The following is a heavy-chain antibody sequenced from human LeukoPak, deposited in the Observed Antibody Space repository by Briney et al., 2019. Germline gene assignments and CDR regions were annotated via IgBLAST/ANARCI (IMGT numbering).Heavy chain of an antibody. CDR3: ARRVRSADYRLDY. CDR1: GGSFTIYS. D-gene: IGHD3-16*01. V-gene: IGHV4-34*01. CDR2: ISASGNT. Sequence: SETLSLTCAVYGGSFTIYSWTRIRQPPGKGLEWVGEISASGNTQYNPSLKSRITISLDASKSQFYLKLNSVTAADTAVYYCARRVRSADYRLDYWGQGTLVTVSS. J-gene: IGHJ4*02.